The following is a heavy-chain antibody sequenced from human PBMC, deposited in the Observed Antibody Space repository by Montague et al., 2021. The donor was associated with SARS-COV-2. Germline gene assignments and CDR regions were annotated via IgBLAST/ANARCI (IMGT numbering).Heavy chain of an antibody. CDR2: LYYQGGS. D-gene: IGHD3/OR15-3a*01. J-gene: IGHJ4*02. V-gene: IGHV4-39*07. Sequence: SETLSLTCTFSGDSFISDRDYLAWVRQPPGKGLDWIGSLYYQGGSYYTPSLKTRVAMSVDKSRNQFSLKLTSLTAADTAVYYCATGINYYDFLALQSWGQGALVIVSS. CDR1: GDSFISDRDY. CDR3: ATGINYYDFLALQS.